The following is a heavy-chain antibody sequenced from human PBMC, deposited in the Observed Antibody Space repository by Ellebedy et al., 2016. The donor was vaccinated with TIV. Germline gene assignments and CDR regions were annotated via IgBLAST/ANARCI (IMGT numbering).Heavy chain of an antibody. D-gene: IGHD3-10*01. V-gene: IGHV4-59*08. CDR3: ARHIGGVVRGAGACDF. CDR1: GGSISSYY. CDR2: IYHNGGT. Sequence: SETLSLTCTVSGGSISSYYWSWIRQPPGKGLEWVGSIYHNGGTNYRPSLKSRLTISVDTSRNQFSLKLSSVTAADTAVYYCARHIGGVVRGAGACDFWGQGALVTVSS. J-gene: IGHJ4*02.